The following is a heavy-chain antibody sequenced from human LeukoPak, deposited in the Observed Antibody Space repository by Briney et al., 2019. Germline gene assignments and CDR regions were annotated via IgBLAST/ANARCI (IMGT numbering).Heavy chain of an antibody. CDR2: INPSGGST. J-gene: IGHJ3*02. CDR3: AREGRMIGPAGAFDI. Sequence: ASVKVSCKASGYTFTSYYMHWVRQAPGQGLEWMGIINPSGGSTSYAQKFQGRVTMTRDTSTSTVYMELSSLRSEDTAVYYCAREGRMIGPAGAFDIWGQGTVVTVSS. CDR1: GYTFTSYY. V-gene: IGHV1-46*01. D-gene: IGHD3-22*01.